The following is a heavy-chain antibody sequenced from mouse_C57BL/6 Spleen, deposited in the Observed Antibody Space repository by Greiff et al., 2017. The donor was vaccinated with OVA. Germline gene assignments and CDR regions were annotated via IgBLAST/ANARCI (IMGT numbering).Heavy chain of an antibody. J-gene: IGHJ4*01. CDR3: ARKAGGMDY. CDR2: ISYDGSN. Sequence: EVQLQESGPGLVKPSQSLSLTCSVTGYSITSGYYWNWIRQFPGNKLEWMGYISYDGSNNYNPSLKNRISITRDTSKNQFFLKLNSVTTEDTATYYCARKAGGMDYWGQGTSVTVSS. CDR1: GYSITSGYY. V-gene: IGHV3-6*01.